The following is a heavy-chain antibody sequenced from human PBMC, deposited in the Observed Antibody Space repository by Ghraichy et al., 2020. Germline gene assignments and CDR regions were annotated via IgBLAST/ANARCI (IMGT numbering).Heavy chain of an antibody. D-gene: IGHD6-13*01. J-gene: IGHJ4*02. Sequence: SETLSLTCAVYNGPLDSYFWSWIRQPPGKGLEWIGEINHSGSTNYNPSLKSRVTISVDTSKNQFSLRLSSVTAADTAVYYCARGRKSSQQLVPLPFDYWGQGTLVTVSS. V-gene: IGHV4-34*01. CDR2: INHSGST. CDR1: NGPLDSYF. CDR3: ARGRKSSQQLVPLPFDY.